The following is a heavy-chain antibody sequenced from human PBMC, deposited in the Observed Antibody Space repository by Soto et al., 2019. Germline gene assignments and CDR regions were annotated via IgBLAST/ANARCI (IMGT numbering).Heavy chain of an antibody. D-gene: IGHD3-22*01. V-gene: IGHV1-18*04. J-gene: IGHJ4*02. CDR2: ISAYNGNT. CDR1: GYTFTSYG. CDR3: ARTHYYDSSGYYDY. Sequence: GASSEGPCKASGYTFTSYGISWVRQAPGQGLEWMGWISAYNGNTNYAQKLQGRVTMTTDTSTSTAYMELRSLRSDDTAVYYCARTHYYDSSGYYDYWGQGTLVT.